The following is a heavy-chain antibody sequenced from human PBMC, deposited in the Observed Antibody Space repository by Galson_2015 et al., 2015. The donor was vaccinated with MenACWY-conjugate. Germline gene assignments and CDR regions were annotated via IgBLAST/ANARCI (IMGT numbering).Heavy chain of an antibody. J-gene: IGHJ6*02. Sequence: QSGAEVKKSGESLTISCTTSGYTFTTYWIVWVRQMPGTGLEFVGLISPGDSKTRYNPSLQGQVTISADESISTAYLQWSSLKASDTALYYCARHPPGGRGMDVWGQGTTVTVSS. CDR2: ISPGDSKT. CDR1: GYTFTTYW. V-gene: IGHV5-51*01. D-gene: IGHD1-26*01. CDR3: ARHPPGGRGMDV.